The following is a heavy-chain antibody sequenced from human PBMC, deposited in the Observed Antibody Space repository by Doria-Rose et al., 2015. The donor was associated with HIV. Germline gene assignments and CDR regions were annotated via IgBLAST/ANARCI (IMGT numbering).Heavy chain of an antibody. D-gene: IGHD5-12*01. V-gene: IGHV3-9*01. CDR1: GLTFDDYG. Sequence: ASGLTFDDYGIHWVRQAPGKGLEWVSGLSWKSGDIGYADSVRGRFTIFRDNAKHTVYLQMNSLGPEDTALYFCARGGVATSNLAYWGQGTLVTVSS. J-gene: IGHJ4*02. CDR2: LSWKSGDI. CDR3: ARGGVATSNLAY.